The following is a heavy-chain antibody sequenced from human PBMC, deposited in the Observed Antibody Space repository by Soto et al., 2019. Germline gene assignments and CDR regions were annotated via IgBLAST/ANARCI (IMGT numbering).Heavy chain of an antibody. CDR3: ARLPYSSGWVYFDY. CDR2: INHSGST. CDR1: GWSFSGSS. D-gene: IGHD6-19*01. J-gene: IGHJ4*02. V-gene: IGHV4-34*01. Sequence: XETLSLTCPVDGWSFSGSSWSWIRQPPGKGLEWIGEINHSGSTNYNPSLKSRVTISVDTSKNQFSLKLSSVTAADTAVYYCARLPYSSGWVYFDYWGQGTLVTVSS.